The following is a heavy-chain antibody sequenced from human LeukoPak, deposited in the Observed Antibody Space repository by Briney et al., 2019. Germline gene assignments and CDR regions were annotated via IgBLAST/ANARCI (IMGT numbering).Heavy chain of an antibody. J-gene: IGHJ4*02. CDR1: GYTLTELS. CDR2: FDPEDGET. D-gene: IGHD3-3*01. V-gene: IGHV1-24*01. Sequence: PGASVKVSCKVSGYTLTELSMHWVRQAPGKGLEWMGGFDPEDGETIYAQKFQGRVTMTEDTSTDTAYMELSSLRSEDTAVYYCATVERLRFLEWFYFDYWGQGTLVTVSS. CDR3: ATVERLRFLEWFYFDY.